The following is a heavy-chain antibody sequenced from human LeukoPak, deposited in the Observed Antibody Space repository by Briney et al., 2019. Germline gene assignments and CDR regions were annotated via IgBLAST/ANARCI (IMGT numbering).Heavy chain of an antibody. Sequence: GRSLRLSCAASGFTFSSYAMHWVRQAPGKGLEWVAAISYDGSNKYYAASVKGRFTISRDNSKNTLYLQMNSLRAEDTAVYYCARGSWIQLWFIDYWGQGTLVTVSS. D-gene: IGHD5-18*01. CDR2: ISYDGSNK. J-gene: IGHJ4*02. V-gene: IGHV3-30-3*01. CDR1: GFTFSSYA. CDR3: ARGSWIQLWFIDY.